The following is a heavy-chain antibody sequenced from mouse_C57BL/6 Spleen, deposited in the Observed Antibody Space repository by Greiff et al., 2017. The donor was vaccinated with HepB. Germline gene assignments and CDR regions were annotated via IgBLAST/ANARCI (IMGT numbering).Heavy chain of an antibody. D-gene: IGHD2-4*01. J-gene: IGHJ3*01. CDR2: ISSGSSTI. CDR3: AGGGYDYDGFAY. V-gene: IGHV5-17*01. Sequence: EVKLMESGGGLVKPGGSLKLSCAASGFTFSDYGMHWVRQSPEKGLEWVAYISSGSSTIYYADTVKGRFTISRDNAKNTLFLQMTSLRSEDTAMYYCAGGGYDYDGFAYWGQGTLVTVSA. CDR1: GFTFSDYG.